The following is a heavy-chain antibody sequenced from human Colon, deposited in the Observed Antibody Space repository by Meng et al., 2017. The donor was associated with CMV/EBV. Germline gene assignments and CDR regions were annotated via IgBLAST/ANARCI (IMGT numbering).Heavy chain of an antibody. J-gene: IGHJ4*02. D-gene: IGHD3-3*02. CDR1: GFIFSHYS. CDR2: IRFDGSQQ. CDR3: ATDHLWGMPN. V-gene: IGHV3-30*02. Sequence: VQLVEVGGGVVHPGGSLSLSFVTSGFIFSHYSMQWVRQSPGKGLEWVAHIRFDGSQQFYVQSVKGRFTVSRHDPKNTLYLQMNDLRPEDTGVYYCATDHLWGMPNWGRGTLVTVSS.